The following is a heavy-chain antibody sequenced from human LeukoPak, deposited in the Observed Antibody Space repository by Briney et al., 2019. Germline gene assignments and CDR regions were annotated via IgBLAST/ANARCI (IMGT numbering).Heavy chain of an antibody. D-gene: IGHD4-23*01. CDR3: ASLSYGGNSDY. CDR1: GFTFSSSS. J-gene: IGHJ4*02. CDR2: ISSSSTI. V-gene: IGHV3-48*01. Sequence: PGGSLRLSCAASGFTFSSSSMNWVRQAPGKGLEWISYISSSSTIKYADSVKGRFTISRDNAKNPLYLQMNSLRAEDTAVYYCASLSYGGNSDYWGQGTLVTVSS.